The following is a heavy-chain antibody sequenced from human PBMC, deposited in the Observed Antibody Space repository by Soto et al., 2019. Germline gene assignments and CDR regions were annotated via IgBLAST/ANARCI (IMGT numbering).Heavy chain of an antibody. J-gene: IGHJ4*02. CDR3: ARVDDSAWYTRDY. V-gene: IGHV3-7*01. Sequence: QPVGSLRLSCGASGFTFSSYWMNWVRQAPGKGLEWVANIKQDGSETSYVDSVKGRFTISRDNAKNSLYLQMNSLRAEDTAVYYCARVDDSAWYTRDYWGQGTLVTVSS. CDR1: GFTFSSYW. CDR2: IKQDGSET. D-gene: IGHD6-19*01.